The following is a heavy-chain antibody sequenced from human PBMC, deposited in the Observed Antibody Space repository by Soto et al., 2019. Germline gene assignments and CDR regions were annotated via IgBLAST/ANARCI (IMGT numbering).Heavy chain of an antibody. V-gene: IGHV4-30-4*01. CDR1: GGAISSGDYY. J-gene: IGHJ4*02. D-gene: IGHD6-13*01. CDR3: ARRPRSSSWYYVFDY. CDR2: IYYSGST. Sequence: QVQLQESGPGLVKPSQTLSLTCTVSGGAISSGDYYWSWIRQPPGKGLEWIGYIYYSGSTYYNPSLKSRVTISVDTSKNQFSLKLSSVTAADTAVYYCARRPRSSSWYYVFDYWGQGTLVTVSS.